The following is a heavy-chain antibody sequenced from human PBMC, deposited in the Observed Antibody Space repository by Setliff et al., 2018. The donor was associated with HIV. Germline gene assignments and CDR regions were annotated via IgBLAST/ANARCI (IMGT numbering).Heavy chain of an antibody. Sequence: SETLSLTCSVSGGSIGSHYWSWIRQSPGKGLEWIGYFYNNGQTNSNPSLRGRVAMAVDTSKNQLSLKLNFVTAADTAKYYCARVFPHPYGNSWFDVWGQGILVTVSS. CDR3: ARVFPHPYGNSWFDV. D-gene: IGHD1-1*01. V-gene: IGHV4-59*11. CDR1: GGSIGSHY. CDR2: FYNNGQT. J-gene: IGHJ5*02.